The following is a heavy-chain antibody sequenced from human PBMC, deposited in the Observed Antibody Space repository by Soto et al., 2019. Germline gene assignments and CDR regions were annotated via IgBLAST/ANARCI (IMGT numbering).Heavy chain of an antibody. Sequence: PSETLSLTCTVSGGSISTIGYYWGWIRQPPGKGLEWIGSFYYSGSTFYNPSLKSRVTISVDKSKNQFSLKLSSVTAADTAVYYCARVSGSYYYGMDVWGQGTTVTVSS. CDR1: GGSISTIGYY. V-gene: IGHV4-39*07. CDR2: FYYSGST. D-gene: IGHD1-26*01. J-gene: IGHJ6*02. CDR3: ARVSGSYYYGMDV.